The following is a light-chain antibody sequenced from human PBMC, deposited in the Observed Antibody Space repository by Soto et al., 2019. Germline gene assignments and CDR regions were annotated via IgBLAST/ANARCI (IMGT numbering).Light chain of an antibody. CDR3: QQYCPSVPNT. CDR1: QSVSSSY. V-gene: IGKV3-20*01. Sequence: EVVLTQSPGTLSLSPGERATLSCRASQSVSSSYLAWYQQKPGQAPRLLIYDASNRVTGIPDRFRGSGSVTDFTLTISGLEPEYFAVYYCQQYCPSVPNTFGQGTKLEIK. CDR2: DAS. J-gene: IGKJ2*01.